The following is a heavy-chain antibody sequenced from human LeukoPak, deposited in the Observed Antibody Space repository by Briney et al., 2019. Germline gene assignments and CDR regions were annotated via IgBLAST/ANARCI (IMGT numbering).Heavy chain of an antibody. Sequence: SETLSLTCTVSGGSISSGTYYWSWIRQPPGKGLEWIGYISHSGSTYYNPSLKSRVTISVDTSKNQFSLKLSSVTAADTAVYYCAREGVVGAQWDWGQGTLVTVSS. D-gene: IGHD1-26*01. CDR3: AREGVVGAQWD. CDR2: ISHSGST. V-gene: IGHV4-30-2*01. J-gene: IGHJ4*02. CDR1: GGSISSGTYY.